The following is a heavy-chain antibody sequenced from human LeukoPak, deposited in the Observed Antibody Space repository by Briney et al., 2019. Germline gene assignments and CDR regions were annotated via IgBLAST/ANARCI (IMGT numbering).Heavy chain of an antibody. V-gene: IGHV4-61*01. J-gene: IGHJ4*02. CDR3: ARLGRAYYFDY. CDR1: GGSISSTYY. D-gene: IGHD2-15*01. Sequence: KPSETLSLTCTVSGGSISSTYYWDWIRQPPGKGLEWIGYIYYSGSTNYNPSLKSRVTISVDTSKNQFSLKLSSVTAADTAVYYCARLGRAYYFDYWGQGTLVTVSS. CDR2: IYYSGST.